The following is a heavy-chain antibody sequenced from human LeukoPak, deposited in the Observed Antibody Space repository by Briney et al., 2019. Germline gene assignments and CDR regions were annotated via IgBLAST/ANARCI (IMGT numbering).Heavy chain of an antibody. CDR2: IYYSGTT. V-gene: IGHV4-31*03. J-gene: IGHJ4*02. D-gene: IGHD6-19*01. CDR1: GGSVSSDSYY. Sequence: SETLPLTCTVSGGSVSSDSYYWSWIRQHPGKGLEWIGYIYYSGTTYYNPSLRSRITISVDTSKNQFSLKMTSVTAADTAVYYCARWWLGGHFDYWGQGSLVTVSS. CDR3: ARWWLGGHFDY.